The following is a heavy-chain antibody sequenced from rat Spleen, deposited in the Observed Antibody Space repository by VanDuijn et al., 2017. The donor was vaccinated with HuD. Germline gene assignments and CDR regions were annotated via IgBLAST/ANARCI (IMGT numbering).Heavy chain of an antibody. CDR3: ARRRDSYAHFDY. CDR1: GFSLTSYG. Sequence: QVQLKESGPGLVQPSQTLSLTCTVSGFSLTSYGVSWVRQPPGKGLEWMGGIWGDGSTNYNSAVQSRLSISRDTSKSQVFLKMNSLQPEDTGTYYCARRRDSYAHFDYWGQGVMVTVSS. J-gene: IGHJ2*01. D-gene: IGHD1-12*01. CDR2: IWGDGST. V-gene: IGHV2-13*01.